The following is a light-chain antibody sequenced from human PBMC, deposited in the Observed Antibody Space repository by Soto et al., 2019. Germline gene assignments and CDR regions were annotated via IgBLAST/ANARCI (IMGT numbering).Light chain of an antibody. CDR1: QSVRSN. J-gene: IGKJ2*01. CDR3: QHYNAWRG. V-gene: IGKV3-15*01. CDR2: GAS. Sequence: EIVMTQSPATLSVSPGERATLSCRASQSVRSNLAWYQQKPGQAPRLLIYGASTRATGIPARFSGSGSETEFSLTINSLQSEDFAVYYCQHYNAWRGFGQGTKLEIK.